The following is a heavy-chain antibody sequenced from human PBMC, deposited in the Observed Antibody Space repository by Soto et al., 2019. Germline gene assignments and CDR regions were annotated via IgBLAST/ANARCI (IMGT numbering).Heavy chain of an antibody. V-gene: IGHV3-21*06. CDR2: ITGSSSYI. D-gene: IGHD3-9*01. CDR3: ARLVASETGYGMDV. J-gene: IGHJ6*02. CDR1: GFIFSSHN. Sequence: AGSLRLSCAASGFIFSSHNMNWVRQAPGKGLEWVSSITGSSSYIFYADSVKGRFTISRDNAKNTVYLQVNSLRAEDTGVYYCARLVASETGYGMDVWGQGTTVTVSS.